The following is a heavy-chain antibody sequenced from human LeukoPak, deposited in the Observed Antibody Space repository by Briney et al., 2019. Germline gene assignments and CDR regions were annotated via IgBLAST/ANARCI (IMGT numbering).Heavy chain of an antibody. D-gene: IGHD2-15*01. Sequence: GGSLRLSCAASGFTFNRYWMRWVRQAPEKGREWVANISEDGRDKKYVESVKGGFTISRDNAKNSLYLQMNSLSAEDTAVYYCARHSRGSPIDDWGQGTLVTVSS. J-gene: IGHJ4*02. CDR2: ISEDGRDK. V-gene: IGHV3-7*01. CDR1: GFTFNRYW. CDR3: ARHSRGSPIDD.